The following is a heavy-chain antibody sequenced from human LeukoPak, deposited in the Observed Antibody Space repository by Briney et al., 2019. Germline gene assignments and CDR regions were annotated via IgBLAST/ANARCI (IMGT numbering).Heavy chain of an antibody. Sequence: GGSLRLSCAASGFTFSTYWMHWVRQAAGKGLMWVSRIKSDGSTNYADSVKGRFTISRDNAKNTLSLQMNSLRPEDTGVYYCARAPSEIGGYYPEYFRHWGQGTLVTVSS. J-gene: IGHJ1*01. V-gene: IGHV3-74*01. CDR1: GFTFSTYW. CDR2: IKSDGST. CDR3: ARAPSEIGGYYPEYFRH. D-gene: IGHD3-3*01.